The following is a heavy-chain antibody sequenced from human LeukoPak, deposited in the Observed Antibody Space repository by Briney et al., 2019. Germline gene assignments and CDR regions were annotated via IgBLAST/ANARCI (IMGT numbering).Heavy chain of an antibody. V-gene: IGHV3-7*01. Sequence: GGSLRLSFAASGFTFTSYWMSWVRQAPGKGLEWVANIKQDGSEKNYVDSVKGRFTISRDNAKNSVSLQMNSLRAEDTAVYYCTREGILAGVDYWGQGTLVTVSS. CDR1: GFTFTSYW. CDR3: TREGILAGVDY. CDR2: IKQDGSEK. D-gene: IGHD6-13*01. J-gene: IGHJ4*02.